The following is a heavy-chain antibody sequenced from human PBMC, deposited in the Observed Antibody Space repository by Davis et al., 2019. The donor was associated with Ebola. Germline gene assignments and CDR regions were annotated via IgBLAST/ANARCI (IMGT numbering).Heavy chain of an antibody. D-gene: IGHD3-10*01. CDR1: GFTFSSYG. V-gene: IGHV3-33*01. CDR2: IWYDGSNK. Sequence: GGSLRPSCAASGFTFSSYGTHWVRQAPGKGLEWVAAIWYDGSNKYYADSVKGRFTISRDNSKNTLYLQMNSLRAEDTAVYYCARERPSPGLWFRKLLDYWGQGTLVTVSS. J-gene: IGHJ4*02. CDR3: ARERPSPGLWFRKLLDY.